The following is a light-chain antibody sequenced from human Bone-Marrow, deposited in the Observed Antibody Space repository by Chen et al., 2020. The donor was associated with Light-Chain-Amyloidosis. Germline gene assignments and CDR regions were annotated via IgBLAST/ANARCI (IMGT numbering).Light chain of an antibody. J-gene: IGKJ5*01. CDR1: QSVDRY. CDR3: QQRMIWPPIT. CDR2: DAS. V-gene: IGKV3-11*01. Sequence: EVVLTQSPATLSLSPGERATLSCRASQSVDRYLAWYQQKVGQAPRLLIYDASNRATGIPARFSGSWSGTDFTLTISNLEPEDFAVYYCQQRMIWPPITFGQGTRLEIK.